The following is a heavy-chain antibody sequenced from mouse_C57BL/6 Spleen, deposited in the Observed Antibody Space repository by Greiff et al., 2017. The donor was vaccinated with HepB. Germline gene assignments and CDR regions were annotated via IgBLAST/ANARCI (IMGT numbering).Heavy chain of an antibody. V-gene: IGHV1-15*01. CDR1: GYTFTDYE. J-gene: IGHJ3*01. D-gene: IGHD1-1*01. Sequence: QVQLKESGAELVRPGASVTLSCKASGYTFTDYEMHWVKQTPVHGLEWIGAIDPETGGTAYNQKFKGKAILTADKSSSTAYMELRSLTSEDSAVYYCTSTVVATEGFAYWGQGTLVTVSA. CDR3: TSTVVATEGFAY. CDR2: IDPETGGT.